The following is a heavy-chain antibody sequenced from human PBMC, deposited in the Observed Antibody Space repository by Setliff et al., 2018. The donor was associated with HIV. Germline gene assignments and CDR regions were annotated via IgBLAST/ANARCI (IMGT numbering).Heavy chain of an antibody. V-gene: IGHV4-34*01. CDR1: SGSFSGYL. D-gene: IGHD3-22*01. CDR3: ARDSRTGYFDS. CDR2: INQSGVT. J-gene: IGHJ4*02. Sequence: TSETLSLTCSVHSGSFSGYLWTWIRQPPGKGLEWIGEINQSGVTHYNPSLKSRVTVSGDTSRNQFSLKLSSVTAADTAVYYCARDSRTGYFDSWGQGTLVTVS.